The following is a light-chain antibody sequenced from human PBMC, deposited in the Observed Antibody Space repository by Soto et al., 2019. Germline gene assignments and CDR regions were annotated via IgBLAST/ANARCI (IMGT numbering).Light chain of an antibody. CDR2: STS. Sequence: QTVVTQEPSLTVSPGRTVTLTCASSTGAVTGGYYPNWFQRKPGQAPMPLIYSTSNKHSWTPARFSGSLLGGKAALTLSGVQPEDEAEYYCLLYYGGAQLIFGGGTKLTVL. CDR1: TGAVTGGYY. J-gene: IGLJ2*01. V-gene: IGLV7-43*01. CDR3: LLYYGGAQLI.